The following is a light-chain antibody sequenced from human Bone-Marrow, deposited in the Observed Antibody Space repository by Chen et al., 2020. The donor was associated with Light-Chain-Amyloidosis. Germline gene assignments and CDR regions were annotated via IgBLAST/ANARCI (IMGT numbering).Light chain of an antibody. CDR2: STS. CDR3: LLYYSDARTWV. CDR1: TGAVTHDFS. J-gene: IGLJ3*02. V-gene: IGLV7-43*01. Sequence: QTVVTQEPSLTVSPGGTLTLPCASSTGAVTHDFSPNWFQHKPVQAPRALIYSTSNKHSWTPARCSGSLLGGKAALKVSDVQPDDEADYYCLLYYSDARTWVFGGGTKVTVL.